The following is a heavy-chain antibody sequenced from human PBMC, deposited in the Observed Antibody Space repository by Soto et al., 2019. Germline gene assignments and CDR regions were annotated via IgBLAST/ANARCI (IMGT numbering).Heavy chain of an antibody. Sequence: GGSLRLSCVASGFSFSSYPMTWVRQAPGKGLEWVSVISGSGTNTYYAESVKGRFTISKDSSQNTLYLQMNSLRAEDTAVYYCAKEKPTTTCFDSWGQGTLVTVSS. J-gene: IGHJ4*02. CDR2: ISGSGTNT. CDR1: GFSFSSYP. V-gene: IGHV3-23*01. CDR3: AKEKPTTTCFDS. D-gene: IGHD1-1*01.